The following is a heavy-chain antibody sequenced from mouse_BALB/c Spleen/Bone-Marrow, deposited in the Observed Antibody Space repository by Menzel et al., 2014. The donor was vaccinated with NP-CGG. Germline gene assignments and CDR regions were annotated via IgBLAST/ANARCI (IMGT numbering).Heavy chain of an antibody. J-gene: IGHJ2*01. V-gene: IGHV1S135*01. CDR2: NDPYSGGT. Sequence: LVESGPGLVKPGASVKVSCKASGYAFTNYNMYWVKQSHGKSLEWIGYNDPYSGGTNYNQKFKGKATLTVDKSSSTAYMHLNSLTSEDSAVYYCARLGTTAVPDYWGQGTTLTVSS. D-gene: IGHD1-1*01. CDR3: ARLGTTAVPDY. CDR1: GYAFTNYN.